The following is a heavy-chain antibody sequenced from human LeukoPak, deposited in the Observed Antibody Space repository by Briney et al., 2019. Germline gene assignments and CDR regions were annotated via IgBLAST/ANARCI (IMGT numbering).Heavy chain of an antibody. CDR1: GFTFDDYT. Sequence: PGGSLRLSCAASGFTFDDYTMHWVRQAPGKGLEWVSLISWDGGSTYYADSVKGRFTISRDNSKNSLYLQMNSLRTEDTALYYCAKSSMDFDAFDIWGRGTMVTVSS. D-gene: IGHD2/OR15-2a*01. CDR3: AKSSMDFDAFDI. V-gene: IGHV3-43*01. J-gene: IGHJ3*02. CDR2: ISWDGGST.